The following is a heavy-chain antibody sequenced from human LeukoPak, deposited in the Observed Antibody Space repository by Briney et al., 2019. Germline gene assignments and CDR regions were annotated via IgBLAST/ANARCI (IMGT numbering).Heavy chain of an antibody. Sequence: QPGGSLRLSCAVSGFTFSSYWMSWVRQAPGKGLEWVAIIKKDESEKYYVDSVKGRFTISRDNAKNSLFLQMNSLRAEDTAVYYCARAANGDHTVTHYCDYWGQGTLVTVSS. CDR3: ARAANGDHTVTHYCDY. J-gene: IGHJ4*02. D-gene: IGHD4-17*01. V-gene: IGHV3-7*01. CDR1: GFTFSSYW. CDR2: IKKDESEK.